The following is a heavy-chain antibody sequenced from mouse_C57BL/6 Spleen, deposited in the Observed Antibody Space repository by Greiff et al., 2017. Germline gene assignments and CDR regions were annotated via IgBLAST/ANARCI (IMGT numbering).Heavy chain of an antibody. CDR1: GYTFTSYW. V-gene: IGHV1-74*01. Sequence: VQLQQPGAELVKPGASVKVSCKASGYTFTSYWMHWVKQRPGQGLEWIGRIHPSDSDTNYNQKFKGKATLTVDKSSSTAYMQLSSLTSEDSAVYYCAISGTTVVATEDLYYFDYWGQGTTLTVSA. CDR3: AISGTTVVATEDLYYFDY. D-gene: IGHD1-1*01. CDR2: IHPSDSDT. J-gene: IGHJ2*01.